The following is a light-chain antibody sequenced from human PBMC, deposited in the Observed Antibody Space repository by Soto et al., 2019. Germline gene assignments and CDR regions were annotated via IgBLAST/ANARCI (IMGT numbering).Light chain of an antibody. CDR3: QQYGNSPQT. CDR1: QSLRSKY. CDR2: GAS. Sequence: EMVLTQSPGTLSLSPGERATISCRASQSLRSKYLAWYQQKPGQAPRLLIYGASSRATGIPDRFSGSGSGTDVTLTISRLEPEDFAVYYCQQYGNSPQTFGQGTKVDMK. J-gene: IGKJ1*01. V-gene: IGKV3-20*01.